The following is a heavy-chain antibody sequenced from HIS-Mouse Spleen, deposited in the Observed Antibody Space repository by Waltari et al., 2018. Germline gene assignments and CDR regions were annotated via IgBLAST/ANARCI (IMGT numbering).Heavy chain of an antibody. V-gene: IGHV4-31*03. CDR2: IYYSGGP. D-gene: IGHD3-3*01. Sequence: QVQLQESGPGLVKPSQTLSLTCTVSGGSISSGGYYWSWIRQHPGKGLEWMGYIYYSGGPYYNPYLSSRVTIAVDTSKNQFSLKLSSVTAADTAVYYCARSPYYDFWSGYSDNWFDPWGQGTLVTVSS. CDR1: GGSISSGGYY. CDR3: ARSPYYDFWSGYSDNWFDP. J-gene: IGHJ5*02.